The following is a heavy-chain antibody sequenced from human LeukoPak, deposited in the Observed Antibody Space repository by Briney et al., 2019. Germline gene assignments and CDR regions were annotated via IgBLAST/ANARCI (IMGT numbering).Heavy chain of an antibody. CDR1: GGSISSSNW. J-gene: IGHJ4*02. D-gene: IGHD3-22*01. CDR3: ARMFGSSGYYYGFDY. Sequence: SETLSPTCAVSGGSISSSNWWSWVRQPPGKGLEWIGEIYHSGSTNYNPSLKSRVTISVDKSKNQFSLKLSSVTAADTAVYYCARMFGSSGYYYGFDYWGQGTPVTVSS. V-gene: IGHV4-4*02. CDR2: IYHSGST.